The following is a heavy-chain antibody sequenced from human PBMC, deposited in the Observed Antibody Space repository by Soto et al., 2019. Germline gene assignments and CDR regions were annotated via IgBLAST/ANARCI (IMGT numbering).Heavy chain of an antibody. Sequence: QVQLVQSGAEVKKPGSSVKVSCKASGGIFSSYAISWVRQAPGQGLEWMGGIIPIFGTANYAQKFQGRVTITADESTSTAYMELSSLRSEDTAVYYCARERRRSSGPLGPFDYWGQGTLVTVSS. V-gene: IGHV1-69*12. CDR1: GGIFSSYA. CDR2: IIPIFGTA. D-gene: IGHD6-6*01. CDR3: ARERRRSSGPLGPFDY. J-gene: IGHJ4*02.